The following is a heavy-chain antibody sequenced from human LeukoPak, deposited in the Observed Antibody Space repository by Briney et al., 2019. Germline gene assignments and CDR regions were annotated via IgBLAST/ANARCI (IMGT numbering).Heavy chain of an antibody. Sequence: GGSLRLSCAASGLTVSSNYMSWVRQAPGKGLEWVSVIYSGGTTYYADSVKGRFTISRDNSKNTLYLQINSLRAEDTALYYCARAQAATYGMDVWGQGTTVTVSS. CDR2: IYSGGTT. V-gene: IGHV3-53*01. CDR3: ARAQAATYGMDV. CDR1: GLTVSSNY. D-gene: IGHD6-25*01. J-gene: IGHJ6*02.